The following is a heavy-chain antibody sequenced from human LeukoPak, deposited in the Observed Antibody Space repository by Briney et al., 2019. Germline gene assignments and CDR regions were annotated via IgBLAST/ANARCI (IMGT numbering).Heavy chain of an antibody. CDR1: GFTFGDYA. CDR2: IQAKAYGGAT. J-gene: IGHJ4*02. V-gene: IGHV3-49*04. D-gene: IGHD2-2*01. Sequence: GGSLRLSCSTSGFTFGDYAMSWVRQAPGKGLEWVGFIQAKAYGGATKYAASVNGRFSISRDDSQSIANLQINDLTTEDTAVYYCTRAPHPRCSSSGCYLDYWGQGTLVTVSS. CDR3: TRAPHPRCSSSGCYLDY.